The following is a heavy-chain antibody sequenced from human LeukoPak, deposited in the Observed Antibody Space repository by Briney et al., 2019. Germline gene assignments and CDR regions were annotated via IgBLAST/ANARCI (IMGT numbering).Heavy chain of an antibody. CDR3: AVGDNPGALDY. V-gene: IGHV3-74*01. Sequence: GSLRLSCAASGFTFSSYEMNWVRQAPGKGLVWVSRISNDASSTTYADSVKGRFTISRDNTKNTLYLQMNSLRAEDTAVYYCAVGDNPGALDYWGQGTLVTVSS. CDR1: GFTFSSYE. D-gene: IGHD1-14*01. CDR2: ISNDASST. J-gene: IGHJ4*02.